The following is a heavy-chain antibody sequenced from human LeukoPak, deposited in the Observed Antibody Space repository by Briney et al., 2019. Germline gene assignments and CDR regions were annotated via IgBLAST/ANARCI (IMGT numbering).Heavy chain of an antibody. D-gene: IGHD1-7*01. Sequence: PGGSLRLSCAASGSSFSSCAMSWVRQAPGKGLEWVSSISSSSSYIYYADSVKGRFTISRDNAKNSLHLQMNSLRAEDTAVYYCARDGQTGTTVYWGQGTLVTVSS. CDR2: ISSSSSYI. CDR1: GSSFSSCA. CDR3: ARDGQTGTTVY. J-gene: IGHJ4*02. V-gene: IGHV3-21*01.